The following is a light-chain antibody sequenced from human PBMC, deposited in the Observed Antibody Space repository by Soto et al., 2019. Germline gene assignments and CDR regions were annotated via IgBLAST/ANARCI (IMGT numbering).Light chain of an antibody. CDR2: EGS. CDR1: SSDVGSNSL. V-gene: IGLV2-23*01. CDR3: SAYVGSNLG. J-gene: IGLJ3*02. Sequence: QSALTQPASVSGSPGQSITISCTGTSSDVGSNSLVSWYQQHPGKAPRLMIYEGSKRPSGVSNRFSGSRSANTASLTISGLQADDESEYYCSAYVGSNLGFGGGTKLTVL.